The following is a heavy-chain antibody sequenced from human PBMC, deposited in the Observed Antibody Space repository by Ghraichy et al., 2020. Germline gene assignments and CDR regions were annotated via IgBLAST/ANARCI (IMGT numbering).Heavy chain of an antibody. V-gene: IGHV3-23*01. Sequence: ISDDGSSTYYADSVKGRFTISRDKSKNILYLQLNSLRAEDTAVYHCAKDRSRGNYYIGYFENLGQGTLVTVS. CDR2: ISDDGSST. CDR3: AKDRSRGNYYIGYFEN. J-gene: IGHJ4*02. D-gene: IGHD1-26*01.